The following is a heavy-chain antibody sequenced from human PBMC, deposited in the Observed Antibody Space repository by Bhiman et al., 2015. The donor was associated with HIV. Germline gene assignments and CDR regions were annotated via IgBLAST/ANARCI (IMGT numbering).Heavy chain of an antibody. V-gene: IGHV3-9*01. CDR3: AKDRRELVITDFDY. J-gene: IGHJ4*01. CDR2: ISWKSGSI. Sequence: EVQLVESGGNLVQPGRSLRLSCAASGFSFDDYALHWVRQAPGKGLEWVSGISWKSGSIGYADSVKGRFTISRDNFKNTLYLQINSLRAEDTAVYYCAKDRRELVITDFDYW. D-gene: IGHD3-22*01. CDR1: GFSFDDYA.